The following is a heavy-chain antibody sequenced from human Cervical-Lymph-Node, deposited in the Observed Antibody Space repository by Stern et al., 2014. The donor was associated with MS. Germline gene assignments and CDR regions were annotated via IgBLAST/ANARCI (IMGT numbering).Heavy chain of an antibody. CDR3: AAENYYDSSDYFGQ. V-gene: IGHV1-24*01. CDR2: IAPENGES. D-gene: IGHD3-22*01. CDR1: GHTLSELS. Sequence: VQLVQSGAEVKKPGASVRVSCKVSGHTLSELSIHWVRQAPGKGLEWMGNIAPENGESTYAQKFQGRVTMTEDTSTDTAYMALSSLRSDDTAVYYCAAENYYDSSDYFGQWGQGTLVTVSS. J-gene: IGHJ4*02.